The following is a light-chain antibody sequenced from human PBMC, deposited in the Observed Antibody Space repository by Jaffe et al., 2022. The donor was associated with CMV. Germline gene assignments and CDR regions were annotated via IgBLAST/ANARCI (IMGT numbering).Light chain of an antibody. CDR2: AAS. CDR3: LQHHSYPRT. J-gene: IGKJ4*01. Sequence: DIQMTQSPSAMSASVGDRVTITCRASQDISNFLAWFQQKPGKAPTRLIYAASSLQSGVPSRFSGSGSGTEFTLTISSLQPEDFAIYYCLQHHSYPRTFGGGTKVEIK. V-gene: IGKV1-17*03. CDR1: QDISNF.